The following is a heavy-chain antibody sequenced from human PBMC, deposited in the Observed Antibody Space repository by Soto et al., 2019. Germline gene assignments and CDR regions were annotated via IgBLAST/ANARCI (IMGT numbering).Heavy chain of an antibody. D-gene: IGHD2-2*01. CDR2: ISYDGSNK. CDR1: GITFSSYG. J-gene: IGHJ5*02. Sequence: GGSLRLSCAASGITFSSYGMHWVRQAPGKGLEWVAVISYDGSNKYYADSVKGRFTISRDNSKNTLYLQMNSLRAEDTAVYYCAKDHRDIVVVPAAMGLGGWFDPWGQGTLVTVSS. V-gene: IGHV3-30*18. CDR3: AKDHRDIVVVPAAMGLGGWFDP.